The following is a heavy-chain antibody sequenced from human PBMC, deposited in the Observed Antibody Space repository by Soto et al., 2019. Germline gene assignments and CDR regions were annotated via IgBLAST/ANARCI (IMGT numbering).Heavy chain of an antibody. J-gene: IGHJ4*02. V-gene: IGHV4-31*03. CDR1: GGSISSGCYY. D-gene: IGHD4-17*01. CDR2: IYYSGST. CDR3: ARVPKFYGGNSNTDY. Sequence: PAETLSLTCTVSGGSISSGCYYWSWIRQHPGKGLEWIGYIYYSGSTYYNPSLKSRVTISVDTSKNQFSLKLSSVTAADTAVYYCARVPKFYGGNSNTDYWGQGTLVSVSS.